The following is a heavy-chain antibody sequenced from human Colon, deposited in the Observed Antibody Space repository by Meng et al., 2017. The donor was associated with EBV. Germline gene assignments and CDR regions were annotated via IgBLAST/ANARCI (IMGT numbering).Heavy chain of an antibody. V-gene: IGHV4-4*01. D-gene: IGHD3-3*01. CDR2: SYHSGGT. CDR1: NGSISGSSF. J-gene: IGHJ5*02. Sequence: VHLQQWGAGLLKPSGTLSLTCAVSNGSISGSSFWTWVRQPPGKGLELIGGSYHSGGTRYNPSLKSRVTISAGKSKNQFSLHVSSVAAADTAVYCFARQTGRLGDFLAWFDPWGQRTLVTVAS. CDR3: ARQTGRLGDFLAWFDP.